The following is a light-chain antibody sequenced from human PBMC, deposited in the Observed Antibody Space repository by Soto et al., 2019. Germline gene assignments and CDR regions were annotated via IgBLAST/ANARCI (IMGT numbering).Light chain of an antibody. CDR2: GAS. Sequence: EIVLTQSPGTLSLSPGERATLSCRASHSDSSTYLAWYQQNRGQAPRLLIYGASSRATGIPDRFSGSGSGTDFTLSISRLEPEDFAVYYCQQYGSSPSTFGQGTRLEIK. V-gene: IGKV3-20*01. J-gene: IGKJ5*01. CDR3: QQYGSSPST. CDR1: HSDSSTY.